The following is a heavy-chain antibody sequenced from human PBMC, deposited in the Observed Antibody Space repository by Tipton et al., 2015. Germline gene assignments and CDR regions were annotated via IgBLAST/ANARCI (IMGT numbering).Heavy chain of an antibody. CDR3: ARTSHPTGSYSDY. Sequence: QVQLVQSGAEVKKPGSSVKVSCKASGGTFSDYAISWVRQAPGQGLEWIGGIIPIFATANYAQKFQGRVTITADESTSTAYMELSRLRSEDTAVYYCARTSHPTGSYSDYWGQGTLVIVSS. J-gene: IGHJ4*02. CDR1: GGTFSDYA. V-gene: IGHV1-69*01. D-gene: IGHD1-26*01. CDR2: IIPIFATA.